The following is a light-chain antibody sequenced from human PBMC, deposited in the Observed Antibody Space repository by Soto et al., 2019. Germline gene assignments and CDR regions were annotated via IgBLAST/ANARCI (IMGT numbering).Light chain of an antibody. J-gene: IGKJ1*01. V-gene: IGKV3-20*01. Sequence: EIVLTQSPGTLSLSPGERAILSCRASQSVSSSYLAWYQQKPGQAPRLLIYGASSRATGIPDRFTGSGSGTDFTLTISRLAPEDFAVYYCQQYGSSPQTFGQGTKVEIK. CDR3: QQYGSSPQT. CDR2: GAS. CDR1: QSVSSSY.